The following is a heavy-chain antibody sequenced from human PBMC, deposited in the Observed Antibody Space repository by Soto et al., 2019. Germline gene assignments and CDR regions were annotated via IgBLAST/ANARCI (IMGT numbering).Heavy chain of an antibody. Sequence: SETLSLTCTVSGGSLPEFGHFWTWVRQRPWRGPEWIGYSTYTGGTYYRPSLPRRLFFSVDTSKNQFSLTLNSVTAADTAVYYCATDSGGPPLNRFDSWGHGTLVTVSS. CDR2: STYTGGT. CDR1: GGSLPEFGHF. CDR3: ATDSGGPPLNRFDS. D-gene: IGHD3-16*01. J-gene: IGHJ5*01. V-gene: IGHV4-31*03.